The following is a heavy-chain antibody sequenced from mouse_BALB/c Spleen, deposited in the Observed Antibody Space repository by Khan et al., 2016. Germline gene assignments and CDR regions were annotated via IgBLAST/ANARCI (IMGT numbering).Heavy chain of an antibody. V-gene: IGHV5-17*02. D-gene: IGHD2-10*01. CDR1: GFTFSSFG. J-gene: IGHJ4*01. CDR3: ARTYYANFYAMDY. Sequence: EVELVESGGGLVQPGGSRKLSCAASGFTFSSFGMHWVRQAPEKGLEWVGYISSGSSTIYYADPVKGRFTISRNKPKNTLFLQMTRLLSKDTAMSYYARTYYANFYAMDYWGQGTSVTVSS. CDR2: ISSGSSTI.